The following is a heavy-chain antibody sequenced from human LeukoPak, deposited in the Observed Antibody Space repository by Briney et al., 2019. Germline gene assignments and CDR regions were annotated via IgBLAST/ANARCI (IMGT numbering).Heavy chain of an antibody. J-gene: IGHJ5*02. CDR1: GGSISGFF. D-gene: IGHD3-10*01. Sequence: SETLSLSCTVSGGSISGFFWTWIRQSPGKGLEYIGYIYYSGTTDYNPTLKSRVSMSVDTSKNQFFLNLTSVTAADTAVYYCARVGYGSGSWGWFDPWGQGTLVTVSS. CDR3: ARVGYGSGSWGWFDP. CDR2: IYYSGTT. V-gene: IGHV4-59*01.